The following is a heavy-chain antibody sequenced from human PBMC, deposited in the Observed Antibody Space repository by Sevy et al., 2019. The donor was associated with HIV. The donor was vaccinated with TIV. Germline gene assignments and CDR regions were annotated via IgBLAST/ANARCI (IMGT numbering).Heavy chain of an antibody. V-gene: IGHV3-30-3*01. Sequence: GGSLRLSCAASGFTFSNYAMHCVRQAPGKGLEWVAVVSYDGSKKDYADSVKGRFTISRDNSRNTLYLQMDSLRTEDTAFYYCVRGGDSSCWYRSFDYWGQGVMVPVSS. CDR1: GFTFSNYA. CDR2: VSYDGSKK. CDR3: VRGGDSSCWYRSFDY. J-gene: IGHJ4*02. D-gene: IGHD6-13*01.